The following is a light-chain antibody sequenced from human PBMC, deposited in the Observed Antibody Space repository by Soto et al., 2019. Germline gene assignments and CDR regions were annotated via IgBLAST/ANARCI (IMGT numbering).Light chain of an antibody. Sequence: DIQMTQSPSSLSASVEDRVIITCRASQSISNHLNWYQQKPGKAPKLLIYAASSLQSGVPSRFSGSGSGTDFTLTISSLQPEDFATCYCQQSYSTPPTFGQGTKVDIK. CDR3: QQSYSTPPT. J-gene: IGKJ1*01. CDR2: AAS. V-gene: IGKV1-39*01. CDR1: QSISNH.